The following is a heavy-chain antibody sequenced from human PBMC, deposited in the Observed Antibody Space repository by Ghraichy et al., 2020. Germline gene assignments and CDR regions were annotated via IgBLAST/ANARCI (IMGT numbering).Heavy chain of an antibody. CDR3: ARSGGLQRGRNTLGDY. V-gene: IGHV1-8*02. D-gene: IGHD1/OR15-1a*01. J-gene: IGHJ4*02. CDR1: GYTFTSYD. CDR2: MNPNSGNT. Sequence: ASVKVSCKASGYTFTSYDINWVRQATGQGLEWMGWMNPNSGNTGYAQKFQGRVTMTRNTSISTAYMELSSLRSEDTAVYYCARSGGLQRGRNTLGDYWGQGTLVTVSS.